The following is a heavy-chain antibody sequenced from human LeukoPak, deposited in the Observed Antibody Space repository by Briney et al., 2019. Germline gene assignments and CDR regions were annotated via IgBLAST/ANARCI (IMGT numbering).Heavy chain of an antibody. CDR3: ARDGGYCSSTSCYSGDYYYYGMDV. CDR2: ISAYNGNT. D-gene: IGHD2-2*01. CDR1: GYTFTSYG. Sequence: ASVKVSCKASGYTFTSYGISWVRQAPGQGLEWMGWISAYNGNTNYAQKLQGRVTMTTDTSTSTAYMELRSLRSDDTAVYYCARDGGYCSSTSCYSGDYYYYGMDVWGQGTTVTVPS. J-gene: IGHJ6*02. V-gene: IGHV1-18*01.